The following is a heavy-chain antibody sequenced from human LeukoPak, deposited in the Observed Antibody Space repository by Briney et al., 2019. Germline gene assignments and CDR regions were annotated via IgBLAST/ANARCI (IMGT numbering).Heavy chain of an antibody. J-gene: IGHJ4*02. CDR1: GGSISTGDYY. CDR2: IYYSGST. V-gene: IGHV4-30-4*01. CDR3: GRTLGYCTGGTCDHSLAY. Sequence: SQTLSLTCTVSGGSISTGDYYWSWIRQPPGKGLEWIGYIYYSGSTYYNPSLRSRVTISLHTSVNQFSLQLSSVTAADTAVYYCGRTLGYCTGGTCDHSLAYWGQGTLVTVSP. D-gene: IGHD2-8*02.